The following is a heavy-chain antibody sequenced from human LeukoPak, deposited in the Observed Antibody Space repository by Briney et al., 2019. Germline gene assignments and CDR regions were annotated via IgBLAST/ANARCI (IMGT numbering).Heavy chain of an antibody. CDR3: ARAYSGYDRGDY. CDR2: ISSASNTI. J-gene: IGHJ4*02. CDR1: GFTFSSYS. D-gene: IGHD5-12*01. V-gene: IGHV3-48*01. Sequence: GGSLRLSCAASGFTFSSYSMNWVRQAPGKGLEWVSYISSASNTIYYADSVKGRFTISRDNAKNSLYLQMNSLRAEDTAVYYCARAYSGYDRGDYWGQGTLVTVSS.